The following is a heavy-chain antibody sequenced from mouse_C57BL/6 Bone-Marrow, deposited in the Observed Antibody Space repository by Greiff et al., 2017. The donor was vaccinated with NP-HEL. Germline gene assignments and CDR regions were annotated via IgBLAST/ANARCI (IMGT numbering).Heavy chain of an antibody. V-gene: IGHV1-64*01. D-gene: IGHD2-4*01. Sequence: QVQLQQPGAELVKPGASVKLSCKASGYTFTSYWMHWVKQRPGQGLEWIGMIHPNSGSTNYNEKFKSKATLTVDKSSSTAYMQLSSLTSEDSAVYYCARGTMITTDYFDYWGQGTTLTVSS. CDR3: ARGTMITTDYFDY. CDR1: GYTFTSYW. CDR2: IHPNSGST. J-gene: IGHJ2*01.